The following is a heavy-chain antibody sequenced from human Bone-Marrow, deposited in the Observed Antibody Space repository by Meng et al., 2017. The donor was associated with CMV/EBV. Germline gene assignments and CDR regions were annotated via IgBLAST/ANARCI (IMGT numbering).Heavy chain of an antibody. CDR2: IYYSGST. Sequence: SQTLSLTCTVSGGSISSGDYYWSWIRQPPGKGLEWIGYIYYSGSTYYNPSLKSRVTISVDTSKNQFSLKLSSVTAADTAVYYCAREYDRYCSSTSCYSGLGYWGQGTLVTVSS. V-gene: IGHV4-30-4*08. J-gene: IGHJ4*02. CDR1: GGSISSGDYY. D-gene: IGHD2-2*01. CDR3: AREYDRYCSSTSCYSGLGY.